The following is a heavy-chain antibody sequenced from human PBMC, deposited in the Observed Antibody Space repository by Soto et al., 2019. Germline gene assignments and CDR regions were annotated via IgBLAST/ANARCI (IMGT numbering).Heavy chain of an antibody. V-gene: IGHV3-48*04. J-gene: IGHJ4*02. CDR2: ISSSGSTI. D-gene: IGHD4-17*01. CDR1: GFTVSDYS. Sequence: SGFTVSDYSVNWVRQAPGKGLECISYISSSGSTIYYADSVKGRFTISRDNAKNSLYLQMNSLRAEDTAVYYCARRLLPGWGQGTLVTVSS. CDR3: ARRLLPG.